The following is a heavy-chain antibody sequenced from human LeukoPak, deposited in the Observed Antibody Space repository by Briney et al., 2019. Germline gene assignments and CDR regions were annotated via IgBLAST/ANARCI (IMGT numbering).Heavy chain of an antibody. CDR1: GGSFSGYY. J-gene: IGHJ4*02. D-gene: IGHD2-15*01. CDR2: INHSGST. V-gene: IGHV4-34*01. Sequence: SETLSLTCAVYGGSFSGYYWSWIRQPPGKGLEWIGEINHSGSTNYNPSLKSRVTISVDTSKNQFSLKLSSVTAADTAVYYCARGGSSSYYFGRDFDYWGQGTLVTVSS. CDR3: ARGGSSSYYFGRDFDY.